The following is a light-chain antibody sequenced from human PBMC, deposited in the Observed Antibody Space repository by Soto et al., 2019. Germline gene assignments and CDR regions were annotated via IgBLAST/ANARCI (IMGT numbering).Light chain of an antibody. CDR2: YIS. Sequence: TKSPATLSVSPGERTTLSCRASQSVNRKYLAWYQQKPGQAPRLLIYYISTRATGIPARLSGSGYGTELTITINSMQSEDSEVYYCQQHNQWPITFGQGTRLEIK. J-gene: IGKJ5*01. V-gene: IGKV3D-15*01. CDR1: QSVNRKY. CDR3: QQHNQWPIT.